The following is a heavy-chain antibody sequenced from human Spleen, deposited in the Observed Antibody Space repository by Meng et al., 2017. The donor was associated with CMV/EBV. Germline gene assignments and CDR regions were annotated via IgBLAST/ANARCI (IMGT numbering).Heavy chain of an antibody. CDR3: ARVRGRGYYDFWRGYYFDY. CDR2: INHSGST. V-gene: IGHV4-34*01. Sequence: SFRGYYWSWIRQSPGKGLQWIGEINHSGSTNYNPSLRSPVTISVDTSKNQFSLKVTSVTAADTAVYYCARVRGRGYYDFWRGYYFDYWAQGTLVTVSS. CDR1: SFRGYY. D-gene: IGHD3-3*01. J-gene: IGHJ4*02.